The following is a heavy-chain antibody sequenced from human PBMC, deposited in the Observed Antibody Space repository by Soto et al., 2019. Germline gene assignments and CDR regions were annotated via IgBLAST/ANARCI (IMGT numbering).Heavy chain of an antibody. CDR3: AGGEYGDYDY. D-gene: IGHD4-17*01. CDR1: GASISSSY. Sequence: NPSETLSLTCTVSGASISSSYWSWIRQPPGKGLEWIGCIYNSGSTNYNPSLKSRVTISEDTSKNQFSLKLSSVNAEDTAVYYCAGGEYGDYDYWGQGTLVTVSS. J-gene: IGHJ4*02. CDR2: IYNSGST. V-gene: IGHV4-59*01.